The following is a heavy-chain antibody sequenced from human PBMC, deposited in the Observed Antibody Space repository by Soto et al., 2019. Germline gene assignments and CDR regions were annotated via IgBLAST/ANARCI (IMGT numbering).Heavy chain of an antibody. D-gene: IGHD4-17*01. CDR3: AKVKAGDYGDYEVSYYFDY. J-gene: IGHJ4*02. CDR2: ISGSGGST. V-gene: IGHV3-23*01. Sequence: GGSLRLSCAASGFTFSSYAMSWVRQAPGKGLEWVSAISGSGGSTYYADSVKGRFTISRDNSKNTLYLQMNSLRAEDTAVYYCAKVKAGDYGDYEVSYYFDYWGQGTLVTVSS. CDR1: GFTFSSYA.